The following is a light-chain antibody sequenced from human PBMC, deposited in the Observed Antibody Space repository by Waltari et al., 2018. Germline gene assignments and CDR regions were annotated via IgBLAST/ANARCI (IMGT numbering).Light chain of an antibody. V-gene: IGKV4-1*01. CDR3: QQYYSTPLT. CDR2: WAS. J-gene: IGKJ2*01. CDR1: QSVLYSSNNKNY. Sequence: DIVMTQSPDSLAVPLGERATITCKSSQSVLYSSNNKNYLAWYQQKPGQPPKLLIDWASIRESGVPDRFSGSGSGTDFTLTISSLQAEDVAVYYCQQYYSTPLTFGQGTKLEIK.